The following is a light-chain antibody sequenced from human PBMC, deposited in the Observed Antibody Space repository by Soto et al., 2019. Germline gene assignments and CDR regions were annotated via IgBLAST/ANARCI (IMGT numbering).Light chain of an antibody. V-gene: IGLV2-8*01. J-gene: IGLJ2*01. CDR1: SSDVGAYNY. CDR3: CTYAGHVPK. CDR2: EVT. Sequence: QSVLTQPPSASGSLGQSVTISCTGTSSDVGAYNYVSWYQQHPGKAPKLMIYEVTRRPSGVPDRFSGSKSGNTASLNVSGLQAEDEAVYFCCTYAGHVPKFGGGTKLTVL.